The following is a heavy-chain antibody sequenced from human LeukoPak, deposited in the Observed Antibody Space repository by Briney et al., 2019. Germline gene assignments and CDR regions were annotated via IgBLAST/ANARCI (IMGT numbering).Heavy chain of an antibody. D-gene: IGHD6-19*01. CDR3: ARGSASSGWYVFYYYDY. CDR2: IYPGDSDA. V-gene: IGHV5-51*01. J-gene: IGHJ4*01. Sequence: GESLKISCKGSGYSFTSYWIGWVRHMHGKGLEWMGIIYPGDSDARYNPSFQGQVTISADKSISTAYLQWSSLKASDTAMYYCARGSASSGWYVFYYYDYWGQGTLVTVSS. CDR1: GYSFTSYW.